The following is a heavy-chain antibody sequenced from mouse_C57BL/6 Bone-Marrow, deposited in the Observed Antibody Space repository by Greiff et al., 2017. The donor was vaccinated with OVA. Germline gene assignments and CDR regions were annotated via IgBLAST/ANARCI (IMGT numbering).Heavy chain of an antibody. V-gene: IGHV1-7*01. CDR2: INPSSGYT. CDR3: ARPLLLRYFDV. D-gene: IGHD1-1*01. CDR1: GYTFTSYW. Sequence: QVQLQQSGAELAKPGASVKLSCKASGYTFTSYWMHWVKQRPGQGLEWIGYINPSSGYTKYNQKFKGKATLTVDKSSSTAYMELRSLTSEDSAVYYCARPLLLRYFDVWGTGTTVTVSS. J-gene: IGHJ1*03.